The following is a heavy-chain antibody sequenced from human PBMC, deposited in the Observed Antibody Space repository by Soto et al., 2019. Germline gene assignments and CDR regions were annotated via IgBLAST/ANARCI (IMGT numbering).Heavy chain of an antibody. Sequence: PSETLSLTCTVSGGSISSGGYYWSWIRQHPGKGLEWIGYIYYSGSTYYNPSLKSRVTISVDTSKNQFSLKLSSVTAADTAVYYCVRAEGMGYGTDVWGQGTMVTVSS. V-gene: IGHV4-31*03. CDR2: IYYSGST. CDR3: VRAEGMGYGTDV. D-gene: IGHD2-8*01. CDR1: GGSISSGGYY. J-gene: IGHJ6*02.